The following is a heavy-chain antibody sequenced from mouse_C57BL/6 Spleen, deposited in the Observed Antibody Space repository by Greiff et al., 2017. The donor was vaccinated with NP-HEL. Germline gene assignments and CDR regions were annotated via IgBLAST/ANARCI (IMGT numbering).Heavy chain of an antibody. CDR3: ARDRYSNPFAY. CDR1: GLSITTGHYR. D-gene: IGHD2-5*01. Sequence: EVPLQQSGPGLVKPSQTVFLTCTVTGLSITTGHYRWSWIRQFPGNQLEWIGYIYYSGTITYNPSLTSRTTITRDTPKNQFFLEMNSLTAEDTATYYCARDRYSNPFAYWGQGTLVTVSA. J-gene: IGHJ3*01. V-gene: IGHV3-5*01. CDR2: IYYSGTI.